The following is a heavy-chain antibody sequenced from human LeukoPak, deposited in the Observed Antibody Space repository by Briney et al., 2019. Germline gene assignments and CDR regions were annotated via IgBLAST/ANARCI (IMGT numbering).Heavy chain of an antibody. CDR2: ISYDGSNK. CDR1: GFTFSSYG. J-gene: IGHJ5*02. CDR3: AKDLATTVTNNWFDP. V-gene: IGHV3-30*18. Sequence: PGGSLRLSCAASGFTFSSYGMHWVRQAPGKGLEWVAVISYDGSNKYYADSVKGRFTISRDNSKNTLYLQMNSLRAEDTAVYYCAKDLATTVTNNWFDPWGQGTLVTVSS. D-gene: IGHD4-17*01.